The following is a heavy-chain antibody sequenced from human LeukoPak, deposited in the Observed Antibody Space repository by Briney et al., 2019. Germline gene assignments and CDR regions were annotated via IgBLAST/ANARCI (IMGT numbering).Heavy chain of an antibody. J-gene: IGHJ4*02. CDR2: ISYDGSNK. Sequence: GGSLRLSCAASRFTFSTYGMHWVRQAPGKGLEWVAVISYDGSNKYYADSVKGRFTISRDNSKNTLYLQMSRLRPEDTAVYYCAKGRVLYSSGWYMGDYWGQGTLVTVSS. CDR3: AKGRVLYSSGWYMGDY. D-gene: IGHD6-19*01. V-gene: IGHV3-30*18. CDR1: RFTFSTYG.